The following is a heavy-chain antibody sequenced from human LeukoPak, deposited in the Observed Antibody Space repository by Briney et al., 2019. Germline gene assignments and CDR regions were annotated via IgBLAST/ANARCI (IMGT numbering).Heavy chain of an antibody. CDR1: GFTFSTYG. CDR3: AKGDSGYYTFFDY. CDR2: ISYDGSNK. D-gene: IGHD3-22*01. Sequence: GGSLRLSCAASGFTFSTYGMHWVRQAAGKGLEWVAVISYDGSNKYYADSVKGRFTISRDNSKNTLYLQMNSLRAEDTAVYYCAKGDSGYYTFFDYWGQGTLVTVSS. J-gene: IGHJ4*02. V-gene: IGHV3-30*18.